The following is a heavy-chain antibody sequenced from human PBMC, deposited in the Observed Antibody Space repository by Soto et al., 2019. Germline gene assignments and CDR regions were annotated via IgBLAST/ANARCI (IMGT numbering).Heavy chain of an antibody. CDR2: ISYDGSNK. V-gene: IGHV3-30-3*01. J-gene: IGHJ6*02. D-gene: IGHD2-2*02. CDR1: GFTFSSYA. Sequence: ESGGGVVQPGRSLRLSCAASGFTFSSYAMHWVRQAPGKGLEWVAVISYDGSNKYYADSVKGRFTISRDNSKNTLYLQMNSLRAEDTAVYYCARQGPGIYGDYYYYGMDVWGQGTTVTVSS. CDR3: ARQGPGIYGDYYYYGMDV.